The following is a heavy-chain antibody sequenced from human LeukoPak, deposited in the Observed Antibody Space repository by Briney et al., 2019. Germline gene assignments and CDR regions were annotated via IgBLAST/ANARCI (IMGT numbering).Heavy chain of an antibody. V-gene: IGHV3-11*03. CDR3: VIWFGEPSPFDY. D-gene: IGHD3-10*01. CDR1: GFTFSDYY. CDR2: ISSSSSYT. Sequence: GGSLRLSCAASGFTFSDYYMSWIRQAPGKGLEWVSYISSSSSYTNYADSVKGRFTISRDNAKNPLYLQMNSLRAEDTAVYYCVIWFGEPSPFDYWGQGTLVTVSS. J-gene: IGHJ4*02.